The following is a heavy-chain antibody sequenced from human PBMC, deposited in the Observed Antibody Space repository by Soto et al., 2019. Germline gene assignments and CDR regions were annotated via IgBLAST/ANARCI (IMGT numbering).Heavy chain of an antibody. CDR1: GGSVSSGSYY. Sequence: SETLSLTCTVSGGSVSSGSYYWSWIRQPPGKGLEWIGYIYYSGSTNYNPSLKSRVTISVDTSKNQFSLKLSSVTAADTAVYYCAREVKCSGWYGCYFDYWGQGTLVTVSS. D-gene: IGHD6-19*01. V-gene: IGHV4-61*01. CDR2: IYYSGST. CDR3: AREVKCSGWYGCYFDY. J-gene: IGHJ4*02.